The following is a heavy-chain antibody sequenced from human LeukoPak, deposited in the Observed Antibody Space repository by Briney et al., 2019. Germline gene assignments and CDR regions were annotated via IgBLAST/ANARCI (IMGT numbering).Heavy chain of an antibody. CDR3: ARGYSYGQGLIDY. J-gene: IGHJ4*02. V-gene: IGHV4-39*07. CDR2: IYYSGST. CDR1: GGSISSSSYY. Sequence: SETLPLTCTVSGGSISSSSYYWGWIRQPPGKGLEWIGSIYYSGSTYYNPSLKSRVTISVDTSKNQFSLKLSSVTAADTAVYYCARGYSYGQGLIDYWGQGTLVTVSS. D-gene: IGHD5-18*01.